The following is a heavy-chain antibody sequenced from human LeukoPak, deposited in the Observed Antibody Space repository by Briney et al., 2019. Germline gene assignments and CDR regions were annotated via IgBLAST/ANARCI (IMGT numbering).Heavy chain of an antibody. Sequence: GGSLRLSCEGSAFIFSGHWMNWVRQTPGKGLEWVASIKEDGSERQYVDSVKGRFSISRDNTKNSLYLQMNSLRVEDTAFYYCAKDNRRHYTSGPNPDSLHWGQGALVTVSS. V-gene: IGHV3-7*03. J-gene: IGHJ4*02. CDR3: AKDNRRHYTSGPNPDSLH. CDR2: IKEDGSER. CDR1: AFIFSGHW. D-gene: IGHD6-19*01.